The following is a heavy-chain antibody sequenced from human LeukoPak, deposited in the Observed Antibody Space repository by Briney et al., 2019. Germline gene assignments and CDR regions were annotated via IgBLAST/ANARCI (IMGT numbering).Heavy chain of an antibody. V-gene: IGHV3-66*01. CDR1: GFTVSSNY. J-gene: IGHJ4*02. CDR3: ARVPSRIAARPSYFDY. D-gene: IGHD6-6*01. Sequence: GGSLRLSCAVSGFTVSSNYMSWVRQAPGRGLEWVSVIYSGGSTYYADSVKGRFTISRGNPKNTLYLQMNSLRAEDTAVYYCARVPSRIAARPSYFDYWGQGTLVTVSS. CDR2: IYSGGST.